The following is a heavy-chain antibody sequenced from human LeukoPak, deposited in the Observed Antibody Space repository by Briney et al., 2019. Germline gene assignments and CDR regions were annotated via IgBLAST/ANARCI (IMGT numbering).Heavy chain of an antibody. CDR1: GFTFSSYA. D-gene: IGHD6-6*01. J-gene: IGHJ5*02. CDR2: ISYDGSNK. Sequence: GRSLRLSCAASGFTFSSYAMHWVRQAPRKGLEWVAVISYDGSNKYYADSVKGRFTISRDNSKNTLYLQMNSLRAEDTAVYYCASIAARLGNWFDPWGQGTLVTVSS. V-gene: IGHV3-30-3*01. CDR3: ASIAARLGNWFDP.